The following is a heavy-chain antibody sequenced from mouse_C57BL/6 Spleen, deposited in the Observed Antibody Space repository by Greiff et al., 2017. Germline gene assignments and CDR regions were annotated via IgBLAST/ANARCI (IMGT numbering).Heavy chain of an antibody. V-gene: IGHV1-64*01. CDR2: IHPNSGST. CDR1: GYTFTSYW. CDR3: ARSHYYGSGSYWYFDV. D-gene: IGHD1-1*01. J-gene: IGHJ1*03. Sequence: QVQLQQPGAELVKPGASVKLSCKASGYTFTSYWMHWVKQRPGQGLEWIGMIHPNSGSTNYNEKFKSKATLTVDKSSSTAYLQLSSLTSEDSAVYYCARSHYYGSGSYWYFDVWGTGTTVTVSS.